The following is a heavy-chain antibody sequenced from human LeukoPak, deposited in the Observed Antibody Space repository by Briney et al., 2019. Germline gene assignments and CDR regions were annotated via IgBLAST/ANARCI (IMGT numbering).Heavy chain of an antibody. J-gene: IGHJ4*02. CDR1: GFTFSSYA. Sequence: GGSLRLSCAASGFTFSSYAMSWVRQAPGKGLGWVSAISGSGGSTYYADSVKGRFTISRDNSKNTLYLQMNSLRAEDTAVYYCAKDRQPRTYYYDSSGYYSLLDWGQGTLVTVSS. CDR3: AKDRQPRTYYYDSSGYYSLLD. V-gene: IGHV3-23*01. D-gene: IGHD3-22*01. CDR2: ISGSGGST.